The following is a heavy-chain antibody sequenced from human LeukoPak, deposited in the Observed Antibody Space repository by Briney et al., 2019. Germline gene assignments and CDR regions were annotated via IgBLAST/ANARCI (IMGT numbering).Heavy chain of an antibody. CDR3: ARDREYCSGGSCYNAFDI. CDR2: IYYRGST. V-gene: IGHV4-59*01. CDR1: GGSISSYY. Sequence: SETLSLTCTVSGGSISSYYWSWIRQPPGKGLEWIGNIYYRGSTNYKPSLNSRVTMPADTSKNQFSLNLSSVTAADTAVYYCARDREYCSGGSCYNAFDIWGQGTMVTVSS. D-gene: IGHD2-15*01. J-gene: IGHJ3*02.